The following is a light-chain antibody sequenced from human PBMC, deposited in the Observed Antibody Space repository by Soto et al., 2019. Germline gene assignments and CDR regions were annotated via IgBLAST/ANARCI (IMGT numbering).Light chain of an antibody. Sequence: EIVLTQSPATLSLSPGQGASLSCRASQSVGSDLAWFQQKSGQAPRLLIYDVSNRAPGIPARFSGSGSGTDFTLTISSLEPEDFAVYYCQQRSNWPPITFGQGTRLEIK. J-gene: IGKJ5*01. V-gene: IGKV3-11*01. CDR3: QQRSNWPPIT. CDR1: QSVGSD. CDR2: DVS.